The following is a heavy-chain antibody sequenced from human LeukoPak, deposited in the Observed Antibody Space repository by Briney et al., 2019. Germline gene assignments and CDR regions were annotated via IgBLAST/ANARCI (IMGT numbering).Heavy chain of an antibody. D-gene: IGHD2-15*01. J-gene: IGHJ6*03. V-gene: IGHV4-34*01. Sequence: PSETLSLTCAVYGGSFSGYYWSWIRQPPGKGLEWIGEINHSGSTNYNPSLKSRVTISVDTSKNQFSLKLSSVTAADTAVYYCARDQGSLYCSGGTCKGSYYYYYMDVWGKGTTVTVSS. CDR3: ARDQGSLYCSGGTCKGSYYYYYMDV. CDR1: GGSFSGYY. CDR2: INHSGST.